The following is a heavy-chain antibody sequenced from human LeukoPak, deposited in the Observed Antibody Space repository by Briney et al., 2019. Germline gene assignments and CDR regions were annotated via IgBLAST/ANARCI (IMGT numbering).Heavy chain of an antibody. D-gene: IGHD3-16*01. CDR2: ISSSSSYI. Sequence: PGGSLRLSCAASGFTFSTYNMNWVRQAPGKGLEWVSSISSSSSYIYYADSVKGRFTISRDNAKNSLYLQMNSLRAEDTAVYYCARGKSVRFGGVRSYYYYGMDVWGQGTTVTVSS. J-gene: IGHJ6*02. V-gene: IGHV3-21*01. CDR1: GFTFSTYN. CDR3: ARGKSVRFGGVRSYYYYGMDV.